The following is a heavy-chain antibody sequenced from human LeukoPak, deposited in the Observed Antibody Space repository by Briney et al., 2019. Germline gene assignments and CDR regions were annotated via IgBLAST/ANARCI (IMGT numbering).Heavy chain of an antibody. CDR1: GFTFSSYW. D-gene: IGHD3-10*01. CDR2: IKQDGTEK. V-gene: IGHV3-7*04. CDR3: ARAIFGDSYHGIDV. J-gene: IGHJ6*02. Sequence: PGGSLRLSCAASGFTFSSYWMSWVRQAPGEGLEWVANIKQDGTEKYYMDSVKGRFSISRDNAKNSLYLQMNALRAEDTAVYYCARAIFGDSYHGIDVWGQGTTVTVSS.